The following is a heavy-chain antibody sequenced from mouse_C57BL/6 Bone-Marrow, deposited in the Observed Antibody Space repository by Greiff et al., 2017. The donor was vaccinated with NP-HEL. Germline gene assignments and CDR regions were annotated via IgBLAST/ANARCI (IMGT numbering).Heavy chain of an antibody. CDR1: GFLLTSYG. J-gene: IGHJ3*01. D-gene: IGHD2-1*01. CDR3: ARVYGNWFAY. V-gene: IGHV2-2*01. Sequence: VQLQQSGPGLVQPSQSLSITCTVSGFLLTSYGVHWVRQSPGKGLEWLGVIWSGGSTDYNAAFISRLSISKDNSKSQVFFKMNSLQADDTAIYYCARVYGNWFAYWGQGTLVTVSA. CDR2: IWSGGST.